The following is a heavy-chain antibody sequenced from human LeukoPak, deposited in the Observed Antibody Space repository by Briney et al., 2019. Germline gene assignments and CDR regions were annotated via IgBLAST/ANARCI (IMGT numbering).Heavy chain of an antibody. D-gene: IGHD3-22*01. V-gene: IGHV3-15*01. CDR3: TTDTYYYDSSGYYFADY. CDR1: GFTFSNAW. J-gene: IGHJ4*02. CDR2: IKSKTDGGTT. Sequence: GGSLRLSCAASGFTFSNAWMSWVRQAPGKGLEWVGRIKSKTDGGTTDYAAPVKGRFTISRDDSKNTLYLQMSSLKTEDTAVYYCTTDTYYYDSSGYYFADYWGQGTLVTVSS.